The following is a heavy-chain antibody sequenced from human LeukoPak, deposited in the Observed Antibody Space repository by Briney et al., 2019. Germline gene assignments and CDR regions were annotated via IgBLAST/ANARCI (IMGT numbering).Heavy chain of an antibody. V-gene: IGHV3-30*02. D-gene: IGHD4-23*01. J-gene: IGHJ4*02. CDR3: AKDLIAFDYGGNSGGY. CDR2: IRYYGSNK. CDR1: GFIFSSYG. Sequence: GGSLRLSCAASGFIFSSYGMHWVRQAPGKGLEGVAFIRYYGSNKYYADSVKGRFTISRDNSKNTLYLQMNSLRAEDRAVYYCAKDLIAFDYGGNSGGYWGQGTLVTVSS.